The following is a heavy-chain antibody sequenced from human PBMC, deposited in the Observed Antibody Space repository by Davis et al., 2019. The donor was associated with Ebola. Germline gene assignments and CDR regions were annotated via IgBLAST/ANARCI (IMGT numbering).Heavy chain of an antibody. V-gene: IGHV3-7*01. CDR3: ARNHYYPEVDY. CDR2: IKQDGSEK. J-gene: IGHJ4*02. CDR1: GFTFSSYW. D-gene: IGHD3-10*01. Sequence: GESLKISCAASGFTFSSYWMSWVRQAPGKGLEWVANIKQDGSEKYYVDSVKGRFTISRDNAKNSLYLQMNSLRAEDTAVYYCARNHYYPEVDYWGQGTLVTVSS.